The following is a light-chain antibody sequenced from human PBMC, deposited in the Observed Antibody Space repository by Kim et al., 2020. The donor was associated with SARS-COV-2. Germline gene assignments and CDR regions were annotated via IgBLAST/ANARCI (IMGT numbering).Light chain of an antibody. CDR3: QQYYNTPYT. Sequence: RATSIGKSSQIILANSNDKNYLAWYQQNPAPPPKLLTYWASTRESGVPDRFSGSASGTDFTLTISSLEAEDVAVYYCQQYYNTPYTFGQGTKLEI. CDR2: WAS. J-gene: IGKJ2*01. CDR1: QIILANSNDKNY. V-gene: IGKV4-1*01.